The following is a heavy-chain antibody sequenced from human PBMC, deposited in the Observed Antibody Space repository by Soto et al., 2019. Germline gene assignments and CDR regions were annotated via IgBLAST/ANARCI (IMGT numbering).Heavy chain of an antibody. CDR1: GYTLTSYD. CDR3: TRARDIVVVPAAIYYSYYMDV. V-gene: IGHV1-8*01. D-gene: IGHD2-2*01. Sequence: QVQLVQSGAEVKKPGASVKVSCKASGYTLTSYDINWARQATGQGLEWMGWMNPNSGNTGYAQKFQGRVTMTRNTCISTAYMELCRLRAGDTAVYSCTRARDIVVVPAAIYYSYYMDVWCKGITVIVSS. CDR2: MNPNSGNT. J-gene: IGHJ6*03.